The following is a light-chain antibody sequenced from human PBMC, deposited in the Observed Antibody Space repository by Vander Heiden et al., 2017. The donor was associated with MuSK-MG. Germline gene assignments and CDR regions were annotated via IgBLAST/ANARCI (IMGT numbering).Light chain of an antibody. CDR3: QQSDSTPYT. CDR2: AAS. Sequence: DIQMTQSPSSLSASVGDRVTITCRASQSISSYLNWYQQKPGKAPKLLIYAASSLQSAVPSRFSGSGSGTDFTLTISSLQPEDFATYYCQQSDSTPYTFGQGTKLEIK. V-gene: IGKV1-39*01. J-gene: IGKJ2*01. CDR1: QSISSY.